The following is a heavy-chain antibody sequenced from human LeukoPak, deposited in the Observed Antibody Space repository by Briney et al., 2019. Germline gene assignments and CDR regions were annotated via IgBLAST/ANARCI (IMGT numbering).Heavy chain of an antibody. V-gene: IGHV4-39*01. CDR2: IYYSGST. CDR3: ARHARDGYKYFDY. D-gene: IGHD5-24*01. J-gene: IGHJ4*02. CDR1: GGSISSSTSY. Sequence: PSETLSLTCTVSGGSISSSTSYWGWIRQPPGKGLEWIGSIYYSGSTYYNPSLKSRVTISVDTSKNQFSLKLSSVTAADSAVCYCARHARDGYKYFDYWGQGTLVTVSS.